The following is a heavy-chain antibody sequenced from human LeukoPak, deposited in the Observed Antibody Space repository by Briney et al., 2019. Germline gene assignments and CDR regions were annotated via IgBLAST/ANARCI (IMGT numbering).Heavy chain of an antibody. D-gene: IGHD5-24*01. CDR3: ARQHGLADY. V-gene: IGHV5-51*01. CDR2: TYPGASDT. J-gene: IGHJ4*02. Sequence: RGESLKISCEGSGYSFSSYWIGWVRQMPGKGLEWMGVTYPGASDTRISPSFQGQVTISADKSISTAYLQWSSLKASDTAIYYCARQHGLADYWGQGTLVTVSS. CDR1: GYSFSSYW.